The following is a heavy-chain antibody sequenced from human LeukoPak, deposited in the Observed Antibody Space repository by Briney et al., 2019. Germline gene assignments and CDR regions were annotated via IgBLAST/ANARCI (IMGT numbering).Heavy chain of an antibody. CDR1: GFTVSSNY. CDR3: ARVRGPGGVYYFDY. Sequence: LAGGSLRLSCAASGFTVSSNYMSWVRQAPGKGLEWVSVIYSGGSTYYADSVKGRFTISRDNSKNTLYLQMNSLRAEDTAVYYCARVRGPGGVYYFDYWGQGTLVTVPS. CDR2: IYSGGST. D-gene: IGHD4-23*01. J-gene: IGHJ4*02. V-gene: IGHV3-53*01.